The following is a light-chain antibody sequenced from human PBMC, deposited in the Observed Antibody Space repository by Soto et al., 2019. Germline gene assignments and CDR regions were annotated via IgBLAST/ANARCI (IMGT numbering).Light chain of an antibody. CDR2: EVS. V-gene: IGLV2-23*02. Sequence: QSLLTQPAPVSGSPGQSITISCTGNSSDVGSYNLVSWYQQHPGKAPKLMIYEVSKRPSGVSNRLSGSKSGNTASLTISGLQAEDEADYYCCSYAGSSTFYVFGTGTKVTVL. J-gene: IGLJ1*01. CDR1: SSDVGSYNL. CDR3: CSYAGSSTFYV.